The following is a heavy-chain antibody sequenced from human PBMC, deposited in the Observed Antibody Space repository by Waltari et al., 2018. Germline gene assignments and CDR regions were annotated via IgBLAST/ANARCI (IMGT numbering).Heavy chain of an antibody. CDR2: IYYSGST. V-gene: IGHV4-59*01. J-gene: IGHJ3*02. CDR3: ARGLVPDGSGWERPGAVDI. Sequence: QVQLQESGPGLVKPSETLSLTCTVSGGSISSYYWSWIRQPPGKGLEWIGYIYYSGSTNNNPALKSRVTISGDTAKNQVSVKLSFVTAADTAVYYCARGLVPDGSGWERPGAVDIWGQGTMVTVSS. CDR1: GGSISSYY. D-gene: IGHD6-19*01.